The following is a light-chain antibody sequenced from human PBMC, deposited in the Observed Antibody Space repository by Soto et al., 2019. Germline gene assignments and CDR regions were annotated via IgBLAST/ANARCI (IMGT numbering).Light chain of an antibody. J-gene: IGKJ1*01. CDR2: GAS. Sequence: EIVMTQSRSTLSVSPGLRPTLPCRASQSVSSNLAWYQQKTGQAPRILIYGASTRATGIPARFSGSGYGTEFNLTISSLQSEDFAVYYCQQYNNWPQTFGQGTKVDIK. CDR3: QQYNNWPQT. CDR1: QSVSSN. V-gene: IGKV3-15*01.